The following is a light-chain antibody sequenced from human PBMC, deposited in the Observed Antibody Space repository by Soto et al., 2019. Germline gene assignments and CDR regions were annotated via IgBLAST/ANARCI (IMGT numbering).Light chain of an antibody. Sequence: GVIITLSSTARPRLGRNYLAWCQQQPPRAPRLLLYGISTRSTGIPARFFGGGSGTAFTPTISSLQSDDFAVSYCQQHTQWPITFGQGTRLEIK. J-gene: IGKJ5*01. CDR1: PRLGRN. CDR2: GIS. V-gene: IGKV3-15*01. CDR3: QQHTQWPIT.